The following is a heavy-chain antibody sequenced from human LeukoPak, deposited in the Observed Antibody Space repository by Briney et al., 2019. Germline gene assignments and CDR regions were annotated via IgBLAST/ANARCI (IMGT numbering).Heavy chain of an antibody. CDR3: ASLSTVTTHYYYMDV. CDR1: GYTFTSYY. D-gene: IGHD4-17*01. J-gene: IGHJ6*03. V-gene: IGHV1-46*01. Sequence: ASVKVSCKASGYTFTSYYMHWVRQAPGQGLEWMGIINPSGGSTIYAQKFQGRVTMNRDTSTSTVYMELSSLRSEDTAVYYCASLSTVTTHYYYMDVWGKGTSVTVSS. CDR2: INPSGGST.